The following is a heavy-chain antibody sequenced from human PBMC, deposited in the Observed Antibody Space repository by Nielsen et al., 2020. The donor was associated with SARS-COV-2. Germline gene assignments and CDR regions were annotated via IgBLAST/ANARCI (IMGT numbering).Heavy chain of an antibody. CDR3: ARGSGGYFDY. Sequence: GGSLRLSCAASGFTFSSYAMHWVRQAPGKGLEWVAVISYDGSNKYYADSVKGRFTISRDNSKNTLYLQMNGLRAEDTAVYYCARGSGGYFDYWGQGTLVTVSS. D-gene: IGHD3-10*01. V-gene: IGHV3-30-3*01. CDR1: GFTFSSYA. J-gene: IGHJ4*02. CDR2: ISYDGSNK.